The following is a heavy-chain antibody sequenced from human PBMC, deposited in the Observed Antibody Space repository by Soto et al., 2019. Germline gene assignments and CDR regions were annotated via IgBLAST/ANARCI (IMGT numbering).Heavy chain of an antibody. CDR3: ARHVGWFGELPPYYFDY. V-gene: IGHV4-39*01. J-gene: IGHJ4*02. CDR2: IYYSGST. Sequence: SETLSLTCTVSGGSISSSSYYWGWIRQPPGKGLEWIGSIYYSGSTYYNPSLKSRVTISVDTSKNQFSLKLSSVTAADTAVYYCARHVGWFGELPPYYFDYWGQGTLVTVSS. CDR1: GGSISSSSYY. D-gene: IGHD3-10*01.